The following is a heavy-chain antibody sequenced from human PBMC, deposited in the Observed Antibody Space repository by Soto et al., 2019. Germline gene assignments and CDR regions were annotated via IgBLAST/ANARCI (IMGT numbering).Heavy chain of an antibody. CDR1: GFTFSSYA. Sequence: VQLVESGGGVVQPGRSLRLSCAASGFTFSSYAMHWVRQAPGKGLEWVSAISGSGGSTYYADSVKGRFTISRDNSKNTLYLQMNSLRAEDTAVYYCAKAYYYDSSGYYLGLDYWGQGTLVTVSS. J-gene: IGHJ4*02. V-gene: IGHV3-23*04. CDR2: ISGSGGST. D-gene: IGHD3-22*01. CDR3: AKAYYYDSSGYYLGLDY.